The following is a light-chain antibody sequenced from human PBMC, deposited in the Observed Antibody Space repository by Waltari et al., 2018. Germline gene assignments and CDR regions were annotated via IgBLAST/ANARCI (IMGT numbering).Light chain of an antibody. V-gene: IGLV1-40*01. CDR1: RPNTGAGYA. Sequence: QSVLTPPPSVSGAPGQRVTISCSGRRPNTGAGYAVPWSHQLPGTAPKPLIHVNRNRPSGVPDRFSGAKSGTSASLAITGLQAEDEADYFCQSYDRSLSGWVFGGGTKLTVL. J-gene: IGLJ3*02. CDR2: VNR. CDR3: QSYDRSLSGWV.